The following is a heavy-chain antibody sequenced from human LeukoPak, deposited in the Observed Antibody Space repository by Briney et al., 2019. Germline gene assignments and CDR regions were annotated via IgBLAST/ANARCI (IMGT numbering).Heavy chain of an antibody. Sequence: GGSLRLSCAASGFTFSNYAMSWVRQAPGKGLEWVSSISDSGGVTYYADSVQGRFSISRDTSKKPLYLQLNSLRVDDTAVYYCAKPRSNWASFDHWGQGALVTVSS. D-gene: IGHD1-1*01. J-gene: IGHJ4*02. CDR1: GFTFSNYA. CDR2: ISDSGGVT. CDR3: AKPRSNWASFDH. V-gene: IGHV3-23*01.